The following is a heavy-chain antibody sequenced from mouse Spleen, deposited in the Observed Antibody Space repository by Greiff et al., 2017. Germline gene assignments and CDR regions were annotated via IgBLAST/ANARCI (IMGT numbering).Heavy chain of an antibody. CDR2: ISDGGSYT. Sequence: EVLLVESGGGLVKPGASLKLSCAASGFTFSDYYMYWVRQTPEQRLEWVATISDGGSYTYYPDSVKGRFTISRDTSTNTLYLQMSSLKSEDTAMYYGVRDRTTARDYYDMDYWGQGTSVTVSS. CDR3: VRDRTTARDYYDMDY. CDR1: GFTFSDYY. V-gene: IGHV5-4*02. J-gene: IGHJ4*01. D-gene: IGHD1-2*01.